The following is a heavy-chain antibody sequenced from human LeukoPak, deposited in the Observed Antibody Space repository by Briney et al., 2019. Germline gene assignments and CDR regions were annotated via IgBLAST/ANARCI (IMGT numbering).Heavy chain of an antibody. V-gene: IGHV3-21*01. D-gene: IGHD3-3*01. J-gene: IGHJ6*03. CDR3: AREGVNDFWSGYYTGDYYYYYYMDV. CDR1: GFTFSSYS. CDR2: ISSSSSYI. Sequence: GGSLRLSCAASGFTFSSYSMNWVRQAPGKGLEWVSSISSSSSYIYYADSVKGRFTISRDNAKNSLYLQMNSLRAEDTAVYYCAREGVNDFWSGYYTGDYYYYYYMDVWGKGTTVTVSS.